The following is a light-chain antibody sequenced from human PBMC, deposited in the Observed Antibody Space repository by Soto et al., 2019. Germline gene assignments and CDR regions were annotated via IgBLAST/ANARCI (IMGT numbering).Light chain of an antibody. CDR1: QSVSSTK. V-gene: IGKV3-20*01. J-gene: IGKJ1*01. Sequence: IVLTQSPGTLSLSPGERATLSCRASQSVSSTKLAWHQQRPGQAPRLRIYGASTRATDIPPRLSGSGSGTEFTLTISSLQPDDFATYYCQQCNTFWTFGQGTKVDIK. CDR3: QQCNTFWT. CDR2: GAS.